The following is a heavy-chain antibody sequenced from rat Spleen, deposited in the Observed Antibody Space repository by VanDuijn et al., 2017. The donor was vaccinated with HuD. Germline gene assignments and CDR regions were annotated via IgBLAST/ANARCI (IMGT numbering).Heavy chain of an antibody. CDR1: GLTFSAYY. J-gene: IGHJ2*01. CDR2: ITSAGGNT. Sequence: EVQLVESGGDLVQPGRSLKLSCAASGLTFSAYYMAWVRHAPKKGLEWVASITSAGGNTFYPDSVKGRFTISRDNAKSTLYLHMDSLRSEDTATYYCAKRGWYYFDYWGQGVMVTVSS. CDR3: AKRGWYYFDY. V-gene: IGHV5-25*01.